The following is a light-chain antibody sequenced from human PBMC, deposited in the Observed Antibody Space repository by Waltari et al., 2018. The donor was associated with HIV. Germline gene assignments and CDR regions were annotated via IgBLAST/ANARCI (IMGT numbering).Light chain of an antibody. CDR1: QNISNS. V-gene: IGKV3-11*01. CDR2: GAS. J-gene: IGKJ4*01. Sequence: EVVLTQSPPTLSLSPGERATLSCMASQNISNSLGWYQQTPGQPPRLLIYGASTRAAGIPPRFRASGSGTDFTLTISSLEPEDFAVYYCQHRYNWPLTFGGGTEVEIK. CDR3: QHRYNWPLT.